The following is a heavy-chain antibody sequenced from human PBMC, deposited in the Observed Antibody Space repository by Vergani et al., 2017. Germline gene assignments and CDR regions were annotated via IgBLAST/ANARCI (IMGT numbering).Heavy chain of an antibody. CDR1: GGSFSGYY. V-gene: IGHV4-34*01. CDR2: INHSGST. D-gene: IGHD3-10*01. J-gene: IGHJ6*02. CDR3: ARVIEKYYAXGSYYNRYYYGMDV. Sequence: QVQLQQWGAGLLKPSETLSLTCAVYGGSFSGYYWSWIRQPPGKGLEWIGEINHSGSTNYNPSLMSRVTISVDTSKNQFSLKLSSVTAADTAVYYCARVIEKYYAXGSYYNRYYYGMDVWGQGTTVTVSS.